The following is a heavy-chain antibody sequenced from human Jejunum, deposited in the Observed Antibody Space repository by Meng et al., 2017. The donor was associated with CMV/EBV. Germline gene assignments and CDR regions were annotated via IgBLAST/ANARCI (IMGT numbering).Heavy chain of an antibody. D-gene: IGHD1-26*01. J-gene: IGHJ4*02. CDR3: TIDRRSRHSGDYYYFDY. CDR2: IDTNNGNT. CDR1: FDNSG. Sequence: FDNSGISWVRQAPGQGLEWMGWIDTNNGNTDSAQKFKGRLTMTSDTYTTTAYMELRSLRSDDTAVYYCTIDRRSRHSGDYYYFDYWGQGALVTVSS. V-gene: IGHV1-18*01.